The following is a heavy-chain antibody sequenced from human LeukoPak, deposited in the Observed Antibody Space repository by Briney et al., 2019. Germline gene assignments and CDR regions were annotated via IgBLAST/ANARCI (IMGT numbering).Heavy chain of an antibody. J-gene: IGHJ5*02. CDR1: GYSITGSYY. D-gene: IGHD5-18*01. Sequence: SETLSLTCTVSGYSITGSYYWGWIRQPPGKGLEWIGSFFHSGTTYYNPSLKSRVTISLDTSKKQFSLKLASVTAADTAIYSCAKGAGGFSYYNWFDPWGQGTLVTVSS. CDR3: AKGAGGFSYYNWFDP. V-gene: IGHV4-38-2*02. CDR2: FFHSGTT.